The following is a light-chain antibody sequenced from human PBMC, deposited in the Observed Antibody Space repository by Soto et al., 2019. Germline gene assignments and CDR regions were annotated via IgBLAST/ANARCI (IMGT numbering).Light chain of an antibody. V-gene: IGKV3-15*01. J-gene: IGKJ1*01. Sequence: EIVMTQSPAALSVSPGERATLSCRAGQGVTTNFAWYQQKSGQSPRLLIYGASTRATGIPARFSGSGSGTEFTLTISSLQSEDFAVYYCQQYNNWPTWTFGQGTKVDIK. CDR3: QQYNNWPTWT. CDR2: GAS. CDR1: QGVTTN.